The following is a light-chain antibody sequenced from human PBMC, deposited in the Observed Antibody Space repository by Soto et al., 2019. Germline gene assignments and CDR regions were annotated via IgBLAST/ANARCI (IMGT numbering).Light chain of an antibody. CDR1: QSVRSRY. CDR2: GAS. J-gene: IGKJ2*01. CDR3: QQYGGSPPVT. Sequence: EIVLTQSPGTLSLSPGERATLSCRASQSVRSRYLAWYQQKPGQAPRLLIYGASSRATGIPDRFSGSGSGTDFTLTITRLESEDFAVYYCQQYGGSPPVTFGQGTKLEI. V-gene: IGKV3-20*01.